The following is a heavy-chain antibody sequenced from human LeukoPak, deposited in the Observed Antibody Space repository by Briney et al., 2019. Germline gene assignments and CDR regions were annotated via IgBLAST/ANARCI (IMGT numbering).Heavy chain of an antibody. CDR2: IWYDGSNK. CDR1: GFTFSTSG. CDR3: ARDEYSSGLDY. V-gene: IGHV3-33*01. Sequence: GGSLRLSCAASGFTFSTSGMHWVRQAPGKGLEWVAVIWYDGSNKYYADSVKGRFTISRDNSKNTLYLQMNSLRAEDTAVYYCARDEYSSGLDYWGQGTLVTVSS. D-gene: IGHD6-19*01. J-gene: IGHJ4*02.